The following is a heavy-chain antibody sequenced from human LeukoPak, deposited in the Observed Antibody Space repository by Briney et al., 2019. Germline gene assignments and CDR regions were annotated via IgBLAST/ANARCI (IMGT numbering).Heavy chain of an antibody. V-gene: IGHV4-61*02. D-gene: IGHD3-22*01. Sequence: PSETLSLTCTVSDGSISSGSYYWSWIRQPAGKGLEWIGRINTSGSTNYNPSLKSRVTISVDTSKNQFSLKLSSVTAADTAVYYCARGRDYYDTGGYYYDYWGQGTLVTVSS. J-gene: IGHJ4*02. CDR1: DGSISSGSYY. CDR3: ARGRDYYDTGGYYYDY. CDR2: INTSGST.